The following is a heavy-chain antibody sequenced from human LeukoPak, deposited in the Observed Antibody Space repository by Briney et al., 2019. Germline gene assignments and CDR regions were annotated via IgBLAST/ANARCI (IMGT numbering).Heavy chain of an antibody. D-gene: IGHD2-21*02. CDR2: IYSGGST. Sequence: PGGSLRLSCAASGFTVSSNYMSWVRQAPGKGLEWVSVIYSGGSTYYAESVKGRFTISRDNSKNTLYLQMNSLRAEDTAVYYCSRKASDRYYGMDVWGQGTTVTVSS. V-gene: IGHV3-53*01. J-gene: IGHJ6*02. CDR1: GFTVSSNY. CDR3: SRKASDRYYGMDV.